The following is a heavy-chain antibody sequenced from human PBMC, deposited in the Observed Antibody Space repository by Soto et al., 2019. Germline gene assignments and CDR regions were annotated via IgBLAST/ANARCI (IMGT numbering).Heavy chain of an antibody. CDR1: GFTFSSYG. CDR3: AKGTTVVTLYYFDY. CDR2: ISYDGSNK. J-gene: IGHJ4*02. V-gene: IGHV3-30*18. Sequence: QVQLVESGGGVVQPGRSLRLSCAASGFTFSSYGMHWVRQAPGKGLEWVAVISYDGSNKYDADSVKGRFTISRDNSKNTLYLQMNSRRAEDTAVYYCAKGTTVVTLYYFDYWGQGTLVTVSS. D-gene: IGHD4-17*01.